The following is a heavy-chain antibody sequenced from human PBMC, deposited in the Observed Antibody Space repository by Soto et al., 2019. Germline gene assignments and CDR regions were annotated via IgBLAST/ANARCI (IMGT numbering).Heavy chain of an antibody. D-gene: IGHD1-26*01. CDR2: ISYDGSNK. CDR3: AKGWWELGNWFDP. J-gene: IGHJ5*02. Sequence: QVQLVESGGGVVQPGRSLRLSCAASGFTFSSYGMHWVRQAPGKGLEWVAVISYDGSNKYYADSVKGRFTISRDNSKNTLYLQMNSLRAEDTAVYYCAKGWWELGNWFDPWGQGTLVTVSS. V-gene: IGHV3-30*18. CDR1: GFTFSSYG.